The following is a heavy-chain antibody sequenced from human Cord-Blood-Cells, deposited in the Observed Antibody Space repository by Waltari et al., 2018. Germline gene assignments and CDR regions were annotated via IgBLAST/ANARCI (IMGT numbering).Heavy chain of an antibody. CDR3: ARDLPGEGWYFDL. D-gene: IGHD1-1*01. J-gene: IGHJ2*01. CDR2: ISSSSSYI. V-gene: IGHV3-21*01. CDR1: GFTFSSDS. Sequence: EVQLVESGGGLVKPGGSLRLSCAASGFTFSSDSMNWVRQAPGKGLEWVSSISSSSSYIYYADSVKGRFTISRDNAKNSLYLQMNSLRAEDTAVYYCARDLPGEGWYFDLWGRGTLVTVSS.